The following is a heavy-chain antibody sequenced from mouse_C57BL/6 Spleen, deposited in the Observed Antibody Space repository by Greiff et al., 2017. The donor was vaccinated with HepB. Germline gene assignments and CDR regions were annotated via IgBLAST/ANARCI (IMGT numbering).Heavy chain of an antibody. D-gene: IGHD2-4*01. CDR3: ARGDYDRFAY. J-gene: IGHJ3*01. V-gene: IGHV5-17*01. CDR2: ISSGSSTI. Sequence: EVKLVESGGGLVKPGGSLKLSCAASGFTFSDYGMHWVRQAPEKGLEWVAYISSGSSTIYYADTVKGRFTISRDNAKNTLFLQMTSLRSEDTAMYYCARGDYDRFAYWGQGTLVTVSA. CDR1: GFTFSDYG.